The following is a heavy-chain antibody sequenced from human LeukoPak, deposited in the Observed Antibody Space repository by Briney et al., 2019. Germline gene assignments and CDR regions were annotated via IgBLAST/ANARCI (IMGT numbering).Heavy chain of an antibody. CDR1: GFTFSDYY. V-gene: IGHV3-11*01. CDR2: ISSSGSTI. J-gene: IGHJ4*02. Sequence: PGGSLRLSCAASGFTFSDYYMSWIRQAPGKGLEWVSYISSSGSTIYYADSVKGRFTISRDNAKNSLYLQMNSLRAEDTAVYYCASQPLWEVGAPDYWGQGTLVTVSS. CDR3: ASQPLWEVGAPDY. D-gene: IGHD1-26*01.